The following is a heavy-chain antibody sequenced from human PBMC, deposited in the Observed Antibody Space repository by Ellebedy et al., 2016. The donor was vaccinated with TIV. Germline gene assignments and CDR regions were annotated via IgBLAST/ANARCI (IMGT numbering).Heavy chain of an antibody. CDR1: GYTFTKYN. CDR3: AREDAFDI. CDR2: VNPNSGDT. J-gene: IGHJ3*02. V-gene: IGHV1-8*01. Sequence: AASVKVSCKASGYTFTKYNINWVRQSTGQGLEWMGWVNPNSGDTDYAQKFRDRVTMTGDTSTNTAYLELSSLRSEDTAVYYCAREDAFDIWGQGTMVTVSS.